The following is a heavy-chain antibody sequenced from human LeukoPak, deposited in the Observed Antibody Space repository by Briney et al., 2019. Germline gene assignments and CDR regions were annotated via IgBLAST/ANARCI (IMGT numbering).Heavy chain of an antibody. CDR2: IYHSGST. J-gene: IGHJ4*02. V-gene: IGHV4-4*02. D-gene: IGHD3-22*01. CDR3: ARAPSFYDNSGYSFDY. CDR1: NGSISGNNW. Sequence: PSETLSLTCAVSNGSISGNNWWSWVRQPPRKGLEWIGEIYHSGSTNYNPSLKSRVTISIDKPKNQFSLRLSSVTAADTDVYYCARAPSFYDNSGYSFDYWGQGTRVTVSS.